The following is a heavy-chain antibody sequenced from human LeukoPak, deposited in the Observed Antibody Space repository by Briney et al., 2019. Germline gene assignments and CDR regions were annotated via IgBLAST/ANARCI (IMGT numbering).Heavy chain of an antibody. CDR2: ISSSSTYI. V-gene: IGHV3-21*01. J-gene: IGHJ4*02. CDR1: GFTFSSYS. CDR3: ARILDSAWGELGY. Sequence: GGSLRLSCTASGFTFSSYSMNWVRQAPGKGLEWVSFISSSSTYIYYAESVKGRFTISRDNAKNSLYLQMNSLRAEDTAVYYCARILDSAWGELGYWGQGTLVTVSS. D-gene: IGHD6-19*01.